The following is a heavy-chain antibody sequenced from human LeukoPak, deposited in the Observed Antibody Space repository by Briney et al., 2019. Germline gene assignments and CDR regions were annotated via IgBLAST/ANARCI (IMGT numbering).Heavy chain of an antibody. CDR2: ISKSGDHT. Sequence: GGSLRLSCAVSGLTYNNYAMSWVRQAPGKGLEWVSAISKSGDHTYYAASAKGRFTIYRDNSKSTQYLQMNSLRAEDTAVYYCATSWGPDTSAFRWGRGGMDVWGQGTTVIVS. V-gene: IGHV3-23*01. CDR1: GLTYNNYA. D-gene: IGHD3-16*01. CDR3: ATSWGPDTSAFRWGRGGMDV. J-gene: IGHJ6*02.